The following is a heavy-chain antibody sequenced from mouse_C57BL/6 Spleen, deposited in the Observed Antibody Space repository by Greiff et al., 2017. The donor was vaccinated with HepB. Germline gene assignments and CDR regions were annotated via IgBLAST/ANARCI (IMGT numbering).Heavy chain of an antibody. CDR3: ASGRWSDY. V-gene: IGHV3-6*01. D-gene: IGHD2-3*01. CDR1: GYSITSGYY. Sequence: EVMLVESGPGLVKPSQSLSLTCSVTGYSITSGYYWNWIRQFPGNKLEWMGYISYDGSNNYNPSLKNRISITRDTSKNQFFLKLNSVTTEDTATYYCASGRWSDYWGQGTTLTVSS. CDR2: ISYDGSN. J-gene: IGHJ2*01.